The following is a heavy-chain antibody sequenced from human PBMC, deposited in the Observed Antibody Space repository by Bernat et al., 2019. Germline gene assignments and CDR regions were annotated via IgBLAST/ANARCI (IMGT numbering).Heavy chain of an antibody. CDR3: ARGWYYYDSSGYHNLDY. CDR1: GFTFSSYA. J-gene: IGHJ4*02. CDR2: ISYDGSNK. Sequence: QVQLVESGGGVVQPGRSLRLSCAASGFTFSSYAMHWVRQAPGKGLEWVAVISYDGSNKHYADSVKGRFTISRDNSKNTLYLQMNSLRAEDTAVYYCARGWYYYDSSGYHNLDYWGQGTLVTVSS. D-gene: IGHD3-22*01. V-gene: IGHV3-30-3*01.